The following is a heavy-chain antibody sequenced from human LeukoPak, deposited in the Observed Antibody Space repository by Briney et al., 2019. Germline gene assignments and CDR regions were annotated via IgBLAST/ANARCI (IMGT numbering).Heavy chain of an antibody. CDR1: GFTFSDYY. CDR3: ARAGRLLEKLYYFDY. CDR2: ISSSGSTI. V-gene: IGHV3-11*04. Sequence: GGSLRLSCAGSGFTFSDYYMSWIRQAPGKGLEWVSYISSSGSTIYYADSVKGRFTISRDNAKNSLYLQMNSLRAEDTAVYYCARAGRLLEKLYYFDYWGQGTLVTVSS. D-gene: IGHD3-3*01. J-gene: IGHJ4*02.